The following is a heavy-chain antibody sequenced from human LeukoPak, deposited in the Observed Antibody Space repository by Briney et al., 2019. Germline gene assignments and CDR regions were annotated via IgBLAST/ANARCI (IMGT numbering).Heavy chain of an antibody. J-gene: IGHJ4*02. CDR3: ARDRGDGYNIDFYFDY. CDR1: GFTFSSYI. D-gene: IGHD5-24*01. V-gene: IGHV3-21*01. CDR2: ISSSSSYI. Sequence: PGGSLRLSCAASGFTFSSYIMNWVRQVPGKGLEWVSSISSSSSYIYYPDSVKGRFTISRDNARNSLYLQMNSLRAEDTAVYYCARDRGDGYNIDFYFDYWGQGTLVTVSS.